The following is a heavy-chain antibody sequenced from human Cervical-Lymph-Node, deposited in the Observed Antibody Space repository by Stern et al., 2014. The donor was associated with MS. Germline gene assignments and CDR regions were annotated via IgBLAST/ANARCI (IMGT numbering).Heavy chain of an antibody. J-gene: IGHJ4*02. CDR2: IHISGST. CDR1: GGSISSGNYY. V-gene: IGHV4-61*02. CDR3: ARDDGRGWNYFDN. D-gene: IGHD6-19*01. Sequence: QVHLEESGPGLVKPSQTLSLTCTVSGGSISSGNYYWSWVRQPAGKGPVWIGRIHISGSTNYNPSLESRVTISVDKSKNEFSLKRTPLSAADTAVYYCARDDGRGWNYFDNWGQGTLVTVSS.